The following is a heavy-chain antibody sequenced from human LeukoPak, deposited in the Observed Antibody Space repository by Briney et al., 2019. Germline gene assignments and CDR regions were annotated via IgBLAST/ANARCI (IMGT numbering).Heavy chain of an antibody. V-gene: IGHV4-30-4*01. CDR2: IYYSGST. J-gene: IGHJ3*02. Sequence: SETLSLTCAVYGGSLSGYYWSWIRQPPGKGLEWIGYIYYSGSTYYNPSLKSRVTISVDTSKNQFSLKLSSVTAADTAVYYCARDPYYDSSGYYPENGAFDIWGQGTMVTVSS. D-gene: IGHD3-22*01. CDR1: GGSLSGYY. CDR3: ARDPYYDSSGYYPENGAFDI.